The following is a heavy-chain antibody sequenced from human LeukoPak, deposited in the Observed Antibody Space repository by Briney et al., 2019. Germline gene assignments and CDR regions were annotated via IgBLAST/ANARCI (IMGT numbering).Heavy chain of an antibody. J-gene: IGHJ4*02. D-gene: IGHD5-24*01. Sequence: PSETLSLTCTVSGGSISSYYWSWIRQPPGKGLEWIGYIYYSGSTNYNPSLKSRVTISVDTSRNQFSLKLSSVTAADTAVYYCARGVEMATIKAFDYFDYWGQGTLVTVSS. CDR2: IYYSGST. CDR3: ARGVEMATIKAFDYFDY. CDR1: GGSISSYY. V-gene: IGHV4-59*01.